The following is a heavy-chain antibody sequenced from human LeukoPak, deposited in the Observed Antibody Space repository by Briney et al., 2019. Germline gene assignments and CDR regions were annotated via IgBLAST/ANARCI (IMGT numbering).Heavy chain of an antibody. Sequence: GGSLRLPCAASGFTFSSYAMSWVRQAPGKGLEWVSAISGSGGSTYYADSVKGRFTISRDNSKNTLYLQMNSLRAEDTAVYYCAKDRGVVVTYFQHWGQGTLVTVSS. J-gene: IGHJ1*01. CDR3: AKDRGVVVTYFQH. D-gene: IGHD3-22*01. CDR2: ISGSGGST. V-gene: IGHV3-23*01. CDR1: GFTFSSYA.